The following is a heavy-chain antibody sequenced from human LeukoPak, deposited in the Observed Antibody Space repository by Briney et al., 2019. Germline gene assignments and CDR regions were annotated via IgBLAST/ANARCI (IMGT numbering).Heavy chain of an antibody. V-gene: IGHV4-59*12. Sequence: SETLSLTCTVSGGPISSYYWSWIRQPPGKGLEWIGYIYYSGSTNYNPSLKSRVTISVDTSKNQFSLKLSSVTAADTAVYYCARVGETGYYFDYWGQGTLVTVSS. D-gene: IGHD7-27*01. J-gene: IGHJ4*02. CDR3: ARVGETGYYFDY. CDR2: IYYSGST. CDR1: GGPISSYY.